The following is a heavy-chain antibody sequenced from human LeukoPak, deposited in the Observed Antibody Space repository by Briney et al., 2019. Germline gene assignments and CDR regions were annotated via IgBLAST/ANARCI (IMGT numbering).Heavy chain of an antibody. CDR2: IHYSGST. V-gene: IGHV4-59*01. D-gene: IGHD2-2*01. CDR1: GGSISSYY. CDR3: ARGIESSTSWIDP. J-gene: IGHJ5*02. Sequence: SETLSLTCTVSGGSISSYYWSWIRQPPGKGLEWIGYIHYSGSTNYNPSLKSRVTISVDTSKNQFSLKLSSVTAADTAVYYCARGIESSTSWIDPWGQGTLVTVSS.